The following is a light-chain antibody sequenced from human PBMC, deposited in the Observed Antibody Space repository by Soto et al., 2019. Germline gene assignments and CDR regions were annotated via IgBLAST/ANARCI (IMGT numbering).Light chain of an antibody. CDR1: QAIRSY. V-gene: IGKV1-6*01. J-gene: IGKJ1*01. CDR2: AAS. Sequence: AVQMTQSPSSLSASVGDRVTITCRASQAIRSYLGWYQMKPGKVPKLLIYAASNLQGGVPSRFIGRGYGTDFTLTISSLQQEDFATYYCLQDYNYPRTFGQGNKVEI. CDR3: LQDYNYPRT.